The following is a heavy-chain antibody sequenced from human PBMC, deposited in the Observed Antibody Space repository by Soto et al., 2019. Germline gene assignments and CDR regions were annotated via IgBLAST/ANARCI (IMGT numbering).Heavy chain of an antibody. CDR1: EYTFTDNY. Sequence: VASVKVSCKTSEYTFTDNYIYWLRQAPGQGLEWMGWLNPNTGATDFAQRFQGRVTLTSDTSISTAYMELSRLTSYDTAVFYCARQSCSSTSCFYDYWGPGTLVTVSS. CDR2: LNPNTGAT. D-gene: IGHD2-2*01. CDR3: ARQSCSSTSCFYDY. V-gene: IGHV1-2*02. J-gene: IGHJ4*02.